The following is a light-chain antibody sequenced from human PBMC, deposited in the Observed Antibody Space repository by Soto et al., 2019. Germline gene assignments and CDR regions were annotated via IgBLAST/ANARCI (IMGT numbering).Light chain of an antibody. Sequence: QSVLTQPPSASGTPGQRVTISCSGSTSNIGSNYLYWYQRLPGTAPKLLISRNDQRPSGVPDRFSGSKSGTSASLAISGLRSEDEADYYCAAWDDSLRGLIFGGWTKVTVL. CDR1: TSNIGSNY. CDR2: RND. V-gene: IGLV1-47*01. CDR3: AAWDDSLRGLI. J-gene: IGLJ2*01.